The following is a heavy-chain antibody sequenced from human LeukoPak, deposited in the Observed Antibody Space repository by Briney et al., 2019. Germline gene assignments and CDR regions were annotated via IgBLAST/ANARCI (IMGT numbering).Heavy chain of an antibody. CDR1: GFTFSCQL. Sequence: GSLRLSRSGSGFTFSCQLMSWVRQAPGKGLEWVANIKQDGSEKYYVDSVKGRFTISRDNAKNSLYLQMNSLRAEDTAVYYCARGILTGYFNFDYWGQGTLVTVSS. J-gene: IGHJ4*02. V-gene: IGHV3-7*01. CDR2: IKQDGSEK. CDR3: ARGILTGYFNFDY. D-gene: IGHD3-9*01.